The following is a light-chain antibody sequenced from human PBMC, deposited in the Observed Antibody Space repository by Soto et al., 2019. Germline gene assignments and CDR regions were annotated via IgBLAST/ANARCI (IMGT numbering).Light chain of an antibody. J-gene: IGKJ1*01. V-gene: IGKV1-27*01. CDR1: QGISNY. Sequence: QLRPSPSSQCEYERDSLTMYCRARQGISNYFAWYQQKPGKLHKLLIYAASTLPSGVPSRFSGSGSGTDFTLTISSLQPEDVDTYYCQKYSSAPQTFGRGTQVDI. CDR3: QKYSSAPQT. CDR2: AAS.